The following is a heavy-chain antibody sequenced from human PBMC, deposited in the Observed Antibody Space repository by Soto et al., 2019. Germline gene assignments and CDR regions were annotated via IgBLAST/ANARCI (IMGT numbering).Heavy chain of an antibody. CDR3: SRRIPYYYDSSGYSPYYFDY. J-gene: IGHJ4*02. D-gene: IGHD3-22*01. V-gene: IGHV4-59*08. Sequence: PSETLSLTCTVSGGSISSYYWSWIRQPPGKGLEWIGYIYYSGSTNYNPSLKSRVTITVDTSKNQFSLKLSSVTAADTAVYYCSRRIPYYYDSSGYSPYYFDYWGQGTLVTVSS. CDR1: GGSISSYY. CDR2: IYYSGST.